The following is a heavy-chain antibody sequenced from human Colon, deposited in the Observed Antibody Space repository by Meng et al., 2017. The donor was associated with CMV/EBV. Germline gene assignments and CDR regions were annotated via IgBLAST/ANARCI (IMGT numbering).Heavy chain of an antibody. V-gene: IGHV1-2*02. CDR3: ARGPSSSIQGFPF. Sequence: ASVKVSCKASGGTLRNYGISWVRQAPGPGLEWMGSINPKSGGIKYAQKFQGRVTMTRDTSINTAYMDLTRLTSDDTAVYFCARGPSSSIQGFPFWGQGTLVTVSS. CDR1: GGTLRNYG. D-gene: IGHD2-15*01. CDR2: INPKSGGI. J-gene: IGHJ4*02.